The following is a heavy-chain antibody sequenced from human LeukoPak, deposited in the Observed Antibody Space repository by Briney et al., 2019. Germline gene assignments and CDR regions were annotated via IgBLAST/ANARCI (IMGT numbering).Heavy chain of an antibody. CDR1: GFTFSSYA. CDR3: AKDPNYYDSSGYYPFDY. J-gene: IGHJ4*02. V-gene: IGHV3-23*01. D-gene: IGHD3-22*01. Sequence: GGSLRLSCAASGFTFSSYAMSWVRQAPGKGLEWVLAISGSGGSTYYADSVKGRFTISRGNSKNTLYLQMNSLRAEDTAVYYCAKDPNYYDSSGYYPFDYWGQGTLVTVSS. CDR2: ISGSGGST.